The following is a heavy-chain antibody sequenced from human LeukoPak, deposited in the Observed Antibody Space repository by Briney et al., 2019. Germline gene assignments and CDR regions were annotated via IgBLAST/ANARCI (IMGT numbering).Heavy chain of an antibody. CDR3: ARDGGFIAAAGTDY. D-gene: IGHD6-13*01. CDR1: GGSISSRSYY. J-gene: IGHJ4*02. Sequence: SETLSLTCTVSGGSISSRSYYWGWIRQPPGKGLEWIGSIYYSGSTYYNPSLKSRFTISVDTSKNQFSLKLSSVTAADTAVYYCARDGGFIAAAGTDYWGQGTLVTVSA. V-gene: IGHV4-39*07. CDR2: IYYSGST.